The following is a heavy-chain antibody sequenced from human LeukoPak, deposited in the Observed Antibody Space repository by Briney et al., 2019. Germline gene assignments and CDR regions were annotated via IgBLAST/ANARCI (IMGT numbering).Heavy chain of an antibody. D-gene: IGHD5/OR15-5a*01. CDR2: ISDDGRNE. Sequence: PGGALRLSCAASGFTFSDYTIHWVRQAPGKGLEGVAAISDDGRNEYYADSVKGRFTISRDNSKSTLYLQMNSLRAEDTAVFYCAKGAVSRRVAGLFDFWGQGTLVTVSS. J-gene: IGHJ4*02. CDR3: AKGAVSRRVAGLFDF. CDR1: GFTFSDYT. V-gene: IGHV3-30*04.